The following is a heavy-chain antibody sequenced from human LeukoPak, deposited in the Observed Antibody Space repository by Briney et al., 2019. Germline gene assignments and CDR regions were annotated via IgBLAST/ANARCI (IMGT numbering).Heavy chain of an antibody. CDR3: ATFYYYDSSGYYRNDYFDY. D-gene: IGHD3-22*01. V-gene: IGHV1-18*01. Sequence: ASVKVSCKASGYTFTSYGISWVRQAPGQGLEWMGWISAYNGNTNYAQKLQGRVTMTTDTSTSTAYMELRSLRSDDTAAYYCATFYYYDSSGYYRNDYFDYWGQGTLVTVSS. CDR2: ISAYNGNT. CDR1: GYTFTSYG. J-gene: IGHJ4*02.